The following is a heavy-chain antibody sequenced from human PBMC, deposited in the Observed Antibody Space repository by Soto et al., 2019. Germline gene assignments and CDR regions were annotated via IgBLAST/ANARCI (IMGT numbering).Heavy chain of an antibody. D-gene: IGHD2-15*01. V-gene: IGHV1-2*02. J-gene: IGHJ3*02. Sequence: ASVEVSCKASGYTFTGYYMHWVRQAPGQGLEWMGWINPNSGGTNYAQKFQGRVTMTRDTSISTAYMELSRLRSDDTAVYYCARERGGVHYCSGGSCLDAFDIWGQGTMVTVSS. CDR2: INPNSGGT. CDR3: ARERGGVHYCSGGSCLDAFDI. CDR1: GYTFTGYY.